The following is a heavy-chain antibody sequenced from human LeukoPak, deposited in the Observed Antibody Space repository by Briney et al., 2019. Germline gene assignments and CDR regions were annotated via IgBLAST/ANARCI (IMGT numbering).Heavy chain of an antibody. CDR3: ARAVAVNGYYFDY. CDR2: ISSSGSTI. D-gene: IGHD6-19*01. Sequence: GGSLRLSCAASGFTFSDYYMSWIRQAPGKGLEWVSYISSSGSTIYYADSVKGRFTISRDNAKNSLYLQMNSLRAEDTGVYYCARAVAVNGYYFDYWGQGTLVTVSS. J-gene: IGHJ4*02. CDR1: GFTFSDYY. V-gene: IGHV3-11*01.